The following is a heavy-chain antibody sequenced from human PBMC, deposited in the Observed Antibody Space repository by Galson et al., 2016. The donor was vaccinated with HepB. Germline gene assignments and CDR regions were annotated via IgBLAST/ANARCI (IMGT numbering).Heavy chain of an antibody. V-gene: IGHV4-61*01. J-gene: IGHJ6*02. Sequence: SETLSLTCTVSGASVSSGSSYWSWVRQPPGKGLEWIGYIYSSENTNYTPSLKSRVTISIDTSKRQFSLKLTSVTAADTAVYYCAASTDAYFYYGLDVWGQGTAVTVSS. CDR1: GASVSSGSSY. D-gene: IGHD2-2*01. CDR3: AASTDAYFYYGLDV. CDR2: IYSSENT.